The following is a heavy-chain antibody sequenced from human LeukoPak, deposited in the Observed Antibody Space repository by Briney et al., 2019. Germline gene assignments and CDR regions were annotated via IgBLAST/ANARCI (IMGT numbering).Heavy chain of an antibody. CDR2: ISYEGSNK. Sequence: GCLRLSCAASGFTLSIFGIHWVRHAPGEGLGWVAVISYEGSNKYYADSVKGRFTISRDNSKNTLYLQMNSLRAEATAVYYCAREATVVRGDTIDPWGQGTLVTVSS. D-gene: IGHD3-10*01. CDR3: AREATVVRGDTIDP. V-gene: IGHV3-33*05. J-gene: IGHJ5*02. CDR1: GFTLSIFG.